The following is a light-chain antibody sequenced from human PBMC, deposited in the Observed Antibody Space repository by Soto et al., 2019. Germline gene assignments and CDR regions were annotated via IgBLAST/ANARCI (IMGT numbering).Light chain of an antibody. V-gene: IGLV1-44*01. CDR3: ATWDDNLNAYV. J-gene: IGLJ1*01. CDR2: TNN. CDR1: GSNIGSNS. Sequence: QSVLTQPPSASGTPGQRVTISCSGSGSNIGSNSVNWYQQLPGRAPKLLIYTNNQRRSGVPDRFSGSKSGTSASLVIGGLQSEDEAHYYCATWDDNLNAYVFGTGTKV.